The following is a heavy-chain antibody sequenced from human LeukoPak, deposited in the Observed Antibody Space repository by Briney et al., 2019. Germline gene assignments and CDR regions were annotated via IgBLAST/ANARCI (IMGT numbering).Heavy chain of an antibody. Sequence: PGGSLRLSCADSGFTFCSYAMSWVRQAPGKGLEWVSAISGSGGSTYYADSVKGRFTISRDNSKNTLYLQMNSLRAEDTAVYYCEDPVLLSDYWGQGTLVTVSS. D-gene: IGHD3-10*01. V-gene: IGHV3-23*01. J-gene: IGHJ4*02. CDR1: GFTFCSYA. CDR2: ISGSGGST. CDR3: EDPVLLSDY.